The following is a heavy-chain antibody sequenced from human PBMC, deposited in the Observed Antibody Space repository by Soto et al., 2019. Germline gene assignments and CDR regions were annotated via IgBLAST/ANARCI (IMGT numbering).Heavy chain of an antibody. CDR3: ARETITQMYYYGTDV. Sequence: ASVKVSCKASGYTFTNYGISWVRQAPGQGLEWIGWISAYNGKIDYAQKVQGRITMTTDTSTSTAFMELRSLRSDDTAVYYCARETITQMYYYGTDVLGHGTTVTVSS. CDR2: ISAYNGKI. D-gene: IGHD5-12*01. J-gene: IGHJ6*02. V-gene: IGHV1-18*01. CDR1: GYTFTNYG.